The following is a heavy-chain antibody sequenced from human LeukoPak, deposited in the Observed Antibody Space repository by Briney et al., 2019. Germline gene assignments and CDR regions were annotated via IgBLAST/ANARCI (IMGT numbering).Heavy chain of an antibody. CDR3: ARAGVAGLIYYYYQYMDV. J-gene: IGHJ6*03. Sequence: ASVKVSCKASGYTFTSYDISWVRQVPGQGLEWMGWISAYNGKTNYAQKLQGRVTMTTDTSTSIAYMELRSLRSDDTAVYYCARAGVAGLIYYYYQYMDVWGKGTTVTVFS. CDR2: ISAYNGKT. V-gene: IGHV1-18*01. CDR1: GYTFTSYD. D-gene: IGHD6-19*01.